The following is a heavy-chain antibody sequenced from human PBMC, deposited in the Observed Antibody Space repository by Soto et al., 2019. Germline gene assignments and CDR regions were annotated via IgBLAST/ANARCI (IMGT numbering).Heavy chain of an antibody. CDR3: ARDNTYYDFWSGYYRNYYFDY. J-gene: IGHJ4*02. D-gene: IGHD3-3*01. CDR2: INHSGST. Sequence: SETLSLTCAVYGGSFSGYYWSWIRQPPGKGLEWIGEINHSGSTNYNPSLKSRVTISVDTSKSRFSLRLSSVTAADTAVYYCARDNTYYDFWSGYYRNYYFDYWGQGTLVTVSS. CDR1: GGSFSGYY. V-gene: IGHV4-34*01.